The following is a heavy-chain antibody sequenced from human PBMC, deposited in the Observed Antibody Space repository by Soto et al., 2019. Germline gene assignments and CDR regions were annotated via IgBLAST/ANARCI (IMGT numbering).Heavy chain of an antibody. V-gene: IGHV1-69*13. CDR3: ARDSGAKLSSS. CDR1: GGTFSSYR. D-gene: IGHD6-13*01. CDR2: IVPIYRTA. Sequence: VASVKVFCKASGGTFSSYRSNWVRQAPGQGLEWVGGIVPIYRTADYAQKFQGRVTITADESARTAYMELRGLKSQDTAVCYCARDSGAKLSSSWGQGTLVTVSS. J-gene: IGHJ4*02.